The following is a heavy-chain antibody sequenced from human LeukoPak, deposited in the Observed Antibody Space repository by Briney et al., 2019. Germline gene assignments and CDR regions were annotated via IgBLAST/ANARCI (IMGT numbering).Heavy chain of an antibody. CDR2: ISGSGGST. CDR1: GFTFSSYA. CDR3: ARDEGRGSYYGVGSDYFDY. V-gene: IGHV3-23*01. D-gene: IGHD1-26*01. Sequence: GGSLRLSCAASGFTFSSYAMSLVRQAPGKGLEWVSAISGSGGSTYYADSVKGRFTISRDNAKNSLYLQMNSLRAEDTAVYYCARDEGRGSYYGVGSDYFDYWGQGTLVTVSS. J-gene: IGHJ4*02.